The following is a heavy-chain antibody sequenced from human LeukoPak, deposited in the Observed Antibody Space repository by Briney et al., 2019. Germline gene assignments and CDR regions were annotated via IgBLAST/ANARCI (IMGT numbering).Heavy chain of an antibody. J-gene: IGHJ3*02. V-gene: IGHV4-34*01. CDR2: INHGGFT. Sequence: SETLSLTCAVSGASLSGYYWSWIRQSPGKGLEWIGEINHGGFTNYNPALKSRVTISVDTYRNQIALRLSSLTAADTAVYFCARSHLWPSGTFDIWGQGTVVAVSS. CDR3: ARSHLWPSGTFDI. CDR1: GASLSGYY. D-gene: IGHD5-18*01.